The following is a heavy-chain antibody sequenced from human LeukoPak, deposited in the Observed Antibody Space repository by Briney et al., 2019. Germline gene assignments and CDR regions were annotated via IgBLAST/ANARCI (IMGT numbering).Heavy chain of an antibody. CDR2: INSNSGGT. CDR3: AKSLYSGSYTGLDY. V-gene: IGHV1-2*02. D-gene: IGHD1-26*01. J-gene: IGHJ4*02. Sequence: ASVKVSCKASGYTFIGHYMHWVRQAPGQGLEWMGWINSNSGGTKYAQKFQGSVIMTRDTSISTAYMELSRLKSDDTAVYYCAKSLYSGSYTGLDYWGQGTLVTVSS. CDR1: GYTFIGHY.